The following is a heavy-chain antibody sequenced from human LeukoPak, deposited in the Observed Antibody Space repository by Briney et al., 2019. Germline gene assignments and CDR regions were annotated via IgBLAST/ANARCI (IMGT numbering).Heavy chain of an antibody. CDR3: ARGPNSNWSGLDF. D-gene: IGHD6-6*01. J-gene: IGHJ4*02. CDR2: ISPTGSTT. Sequence: GGSLRLSCTAPGFSFSGHWMHWARHLPGKGLVWVSRISPTGSTTSYADSVKGRFTVSRDNAKNTLYLQVNNLRAEDTAVYYCARGPNSNWSGLDFWGQGTLLTVSS. CDR1: GFSFSGHW. V-gene: IGHV3-74*01.